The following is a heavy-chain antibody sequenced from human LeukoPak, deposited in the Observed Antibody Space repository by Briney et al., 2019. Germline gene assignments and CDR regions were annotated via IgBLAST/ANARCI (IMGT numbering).Heavy chain of an antibody. CDR1: GYSFTSYW. CDR2: IYPGDSDT. CDR3: ARHPVYAIGWFDP. D-gene: IGHD2-8*01. Sequence: KHGESLKISCKGSGYSFTSYWIGWVRQMPGKGLEWMGIIYPGDSDTRYSPSFQGQVTISANKSISTAYLQWSSLKASDTAMYYCARHPVYAIGWFDPWGQGTLVTVSS. V-gene: IGHV5-51*01. J-gene: IGHJ5*02.